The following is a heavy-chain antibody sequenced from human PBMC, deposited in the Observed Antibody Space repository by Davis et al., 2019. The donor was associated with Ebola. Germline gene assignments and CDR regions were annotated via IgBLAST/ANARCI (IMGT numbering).Heavy chain of an antibody. J-gene: IGHJ4*02. D-gene: IGHD2-15*01. CDR3: AAEGGYCSGDGCFSVPFDY. V-gene: IGHV3-30*02. CDR1: GFTFISYG. CDR2: IQYDGSNK. Sequence: PGGSLRLSCEASGFTFISYGMHWVRQAPGKGLEWVTFIQYDGSNKDYADSVKGRFSISRDNSKNTVYLQMNGLRAEDTAVYYCAAEGGYCSGDGCFSVPFDYWGQGTLVSVSS.